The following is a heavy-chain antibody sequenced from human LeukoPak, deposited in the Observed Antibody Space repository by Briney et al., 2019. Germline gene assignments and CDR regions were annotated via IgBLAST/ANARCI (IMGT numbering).Heavy chain of an antibody. V-gene: IGHV1-2*02. J-gene: IGHJ6*03. D-gene: IGHD6-13*01. CDR3: ARDRIRYSSSWYADMDV. CDR2: INPNSGGT. CDR1: GYTFTGYY. Sequence: ASVKVSCKASGYTFTGYYMHWVRQAPGQGLEWMGWINPNSGGTNYAQKFQGRVTMTRDTSISTAYMELRSLRSDDTAVYYCARDRIRYSSSWYADMDVWGKGTTVTISS.